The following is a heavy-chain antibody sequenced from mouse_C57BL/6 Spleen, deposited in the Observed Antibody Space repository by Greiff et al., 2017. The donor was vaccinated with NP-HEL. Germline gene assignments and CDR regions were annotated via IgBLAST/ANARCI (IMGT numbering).Heavy chain of an antibody. CDR2: IDPEDGET. J-gene: IGHJ4*01. V-gene: IGHV14-2*01. CDR3: ARDEREYYGSSYGGYAMDY. D-gene: IGHD1-1*01. Sequence: EVQLQQSGAELVKPGASVKLSCTASGFNIKDYYMHWVKQRTEQGLEWIGRIDPEDGETKYAPKFQGKATITADTSSNTAYLQLSSLTSEDTAVYYWARDEREYYGSSYGGYAMDYWGQGTSVTVSS. CDR1: GFNIKDYY.